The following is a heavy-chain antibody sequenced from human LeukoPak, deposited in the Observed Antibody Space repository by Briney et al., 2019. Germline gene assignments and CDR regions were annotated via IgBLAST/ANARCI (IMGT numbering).Heavy chain of an antibody. CDR1: GFTFSSYW. Sequence: GGSLRLSCAASGFTFSSYWMSWVRQAPGKGLEWVANIKQDGSEKYYVDSVKGRFTISRNNAKNSLYLQMNSLRAEDTAVYYCARDPPYYYDSSGFWGQGTLVTVSS. CDR3: ARDPPYYYDSSGF. V-gene: IGHV3-7*01. D-gene: IGHD3-22*01. CDR2: IKQDGSEK. J-gene: IGHJ4*02.